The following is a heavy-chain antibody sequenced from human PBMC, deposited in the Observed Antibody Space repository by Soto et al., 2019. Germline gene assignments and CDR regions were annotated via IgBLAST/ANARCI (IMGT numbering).Heavy chain of an antibody. V-gene: IGHV3-21*01. J-gene: IGHJ4*02. CDR1: GLTFSSYS. CDR2: ISSSSSYI. CDR3: ARDYYDFWSGYYTGEPFDY. D-gene: IGHD3-3*01. Sequence: PGGSLRLSCAACGLTFSSYSMNWVRQAPGKGLEWVSSISSSSSYIYYADSVKGRFTISRDNAKNSLYLQMNSLRAEDTAVYYCARDYYDFWSGYYTGEPFDYWGQGTLVTVSS.